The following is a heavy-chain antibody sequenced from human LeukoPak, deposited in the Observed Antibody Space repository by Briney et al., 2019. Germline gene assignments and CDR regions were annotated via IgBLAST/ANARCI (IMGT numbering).Heavy chain of an antibody. J-gene: IGHJ4*02. CDR2: ISSSSSTI. Sequence: GGSLRLFCTASGGTFGDYAMTWVRQAPGRGLEWVSYISSSSSTIYYADSVKGRFTISRDNAKNSLYLQMNTLRAEDTAVYYCARDRHKYNYDSGGYPPYWGQGTLVTVSS. CDR3: ARDRHKYNYDSGGYPPY. D-gene: IGHD3-22*01. CDR1: GGTFGDYA. V-gene: IGHV3-48*01.